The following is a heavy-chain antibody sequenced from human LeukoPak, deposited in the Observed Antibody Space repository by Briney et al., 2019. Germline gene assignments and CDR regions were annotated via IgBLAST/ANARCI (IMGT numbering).Heavy chain of an antibody. Sequence: ASVKVSCKASGETFRSYAISWVRQAPGQGLEWMGWISAYNGNTNYAQKLQGRVTMTTDTSTSTAYMELRSLRSEDTAVYYCASPPRSDYYDSSGYFDYWGQGTLVTVSS. CDR1: GETFRSYA. CDR3: ASPPRSDYYDSSGYFDY. J-gene: IGHJ4*02. CDR2: ISAYNGNT. D-gene: IGHD3-22*01. V-gene: IGHV1-18*01.